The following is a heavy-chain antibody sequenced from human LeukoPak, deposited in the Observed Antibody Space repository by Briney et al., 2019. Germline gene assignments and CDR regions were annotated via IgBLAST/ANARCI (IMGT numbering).Heavy chain of an antibody. V-gene: IGHV3-7*01. J-gene: IGHJ4*02. D-gene: IGHD3-10*01. Sequence: PGGSLRLSCAASGFTFSSYWMSWVRQAPGKGLEWVANIKQDGSEKYYVDSVKGRFTISRDNAKNSLYLQMNSLRAEDTAVYYCARDQTTVLLWSGEPTPLFDYWGQGTLVTVSS. CDR2: IKQDGSEK. CDR1: GFTFSSYW. CDR3: ARDQTTVLLWSGEPTPLFDY.